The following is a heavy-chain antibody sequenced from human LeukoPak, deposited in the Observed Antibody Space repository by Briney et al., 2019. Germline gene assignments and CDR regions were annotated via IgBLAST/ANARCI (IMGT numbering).Heavy chain of an antibody. D-gene: IGHD6-13*01. CDR1: GGSISSGGYS. CDR2: IYHSGST. CDR3: ASTFIAAAGTRPFDY. Sequence: PSQTLSLTCAVSGGSISSGGYSWSWIRQPPGKGLEWIGYIYHSGSTYYNPSLKSRVTISVDRSKNQFSLKLSSVTAADTAVYYCASTFIAAAGTRPFDYWGQGTLVTVSS. V-gene: IGHV4-30-2*01. J-gene: IGHJ4*02.